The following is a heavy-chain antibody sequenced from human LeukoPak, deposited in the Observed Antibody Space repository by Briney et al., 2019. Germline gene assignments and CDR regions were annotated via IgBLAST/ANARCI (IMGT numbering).Heavy chain of an antibody. D-gene: IGHD4-17*01. CDR2: ISASGST. CDR1: NGSISIYY. Sequence: SETLSLTCTVSNGSISIYYWSWIRQPAGKGLEWIGRISASGSTNYNPSLKSRVTMSVDTSKNQFSLKLSSVTAADTAVYYCAREITVTRPFDYWGQGTLVTVSS. V-gene: IGHV4-4*07. J-gene: IGHJ4*02. CDR3: AREITVTRPFDY.